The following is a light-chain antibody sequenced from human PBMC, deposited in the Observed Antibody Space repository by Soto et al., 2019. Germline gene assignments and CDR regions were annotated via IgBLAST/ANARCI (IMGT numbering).Light chain of an antibody. CDR3: QQYHRWPPLT. CDR1: QSIDND. J-gene: IGKJ4*01. V-gene: IGKV3-15*01. CDR2: GAS. Sequence: EIVMTQSPATLSMSPGERATLSCRASQSIDNDLAWYQQKPGQAPRLLIYGASTRATGIPVRFSGSGSGTLFTLTINSLQSEDLAVYYCQQYHRWPPLTFGGGTKVEIK.